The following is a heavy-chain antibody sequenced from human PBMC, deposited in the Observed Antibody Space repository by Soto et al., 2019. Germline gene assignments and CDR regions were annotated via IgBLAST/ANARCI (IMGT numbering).Heavy chain of an antibody. CDR3: ARGTFLGHIPARFLDY. CDR1: GGSISSSNW. D-gene: IGHD6-6*01. J-gene: IGHJ4*02. V-gene: IGHV4-4*02. Sequence: QVQLQESGPGLVKPSRTLSLTCAVSGGSISSSNWWSWVRQPPGKGLEWIGEIYHVGNTNYNPSLKSRVTITVDKSKNQFSLNLSSVTAADTAVYYCARGTFLGHIPARFLDYWGQGTLVTVSS. CDR2: IYHVGNT.